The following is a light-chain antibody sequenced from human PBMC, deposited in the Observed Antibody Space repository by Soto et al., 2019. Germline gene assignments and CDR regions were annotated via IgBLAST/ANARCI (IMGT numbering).Light chain of an antibody. CDR1: QSINRY. J-gene: IGKJ1*01. Sequence: DIQMTQSPSTLSASVGDRVTIPCRASQSINRYLAWYQQKPGKAPKLLIYDASSLEDGVPSRFSGSGSGTEFTLTISGLQPDDFATYYGQHYNNYPWTFGQGTKVEI. CDR3: QHYNNYPWT. CDR2: DAS. V-gene: IGKV1-5*01.